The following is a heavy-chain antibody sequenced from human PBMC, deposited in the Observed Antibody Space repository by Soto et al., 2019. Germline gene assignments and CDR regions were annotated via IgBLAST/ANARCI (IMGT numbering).Heavy chain of an antibody. CDR1: GGTFSSYA. V-gene: IGHV1-69*13. J-gene: IGHJ6*02. Sequence: SVKVSCKASGGTFSSYAISWVRQAPGQGLEWMGGIIPIFGTANYAQKFQGRVTITADESTSTAYMELSSLRSEDTAVYYCARVAGDSEFYYYYYGMDVRGQGTTVTVSS. D-gene: IGHD4-17*01. CDR2: IIPIFGTA. CDR3: ARVAGDSEFYYYYYGMDV.